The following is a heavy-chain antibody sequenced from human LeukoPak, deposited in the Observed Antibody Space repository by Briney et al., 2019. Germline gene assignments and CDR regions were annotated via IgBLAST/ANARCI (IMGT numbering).Heavy chain of an antibody. D-gene: IGHD3-3*01. CDR3: AKGHFGAGHY. CDR2: ITGDGGTT. V-gene: IGHV3-43*02. J-gene: IGHJ4*02. Sequence: GRSLRLSCAASGFTFGGYTMHWFRQPPGGGLQWVSLITGDGGTTSYAGSVKGRFTISRDNSKNSLYLHMNSLGNEDTALYYCAKGHFGAGHYWGQGTLVTVSS. CDR1: GFTFGGYT.